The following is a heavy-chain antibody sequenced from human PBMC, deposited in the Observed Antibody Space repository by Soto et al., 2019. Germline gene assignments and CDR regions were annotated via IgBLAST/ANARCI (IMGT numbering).Heavy chain of an antibody. Sequence: GGSLRLSCAASGFTFSSYGMHWVRQAPGKGLEWVAVIWYDGSNKYYADSVKGRFTISRDNSKNTLYLQMNSLRAEDTAVYYCARDQRFGGDMVRGVIAYWGQGTLVTVSS. CDR1: GFTFSSYG. D-gene: IGHD3-10*01. CDR2: IWYDGSNK. J-gene: IGHJ4*02. CDR3: ARDQRFGGDMVRGVIAY. V-gene: IGHV3-33*01.